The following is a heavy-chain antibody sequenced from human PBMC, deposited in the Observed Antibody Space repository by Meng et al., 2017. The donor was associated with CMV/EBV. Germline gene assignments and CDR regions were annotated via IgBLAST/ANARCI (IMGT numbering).Heavy chain of an antibody. J-gene: IGHJ5*02. CDR1: GGSISSSSYY. D-gene: IGHD3-3*01. CDR3: ARDRPYYDFRSGYLTTSNWFDP. V-gene: IGHV4-39*07. Sequence: QLQLQESGPGLVKPSETLSLTCTVSGGSISSSSYYWGWIRQPPGKGLEWIGSIYYSGSTYYNPSLKSRVTISVDTSKNQFSLKLSSVTAADTAVYYCARDRPYYDFRSGYLTTSNWFDPWGQGTLVTVSS. CDR2: IYYSGST.